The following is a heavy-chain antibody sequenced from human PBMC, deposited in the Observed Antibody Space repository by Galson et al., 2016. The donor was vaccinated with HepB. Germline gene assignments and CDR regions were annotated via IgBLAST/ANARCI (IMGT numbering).Heavy chain of an antibody. CDR2: ISSSSSTI. J-gene: IGHJ4*02. CDR1: GFTFSSYS. D-gene: IGHD6-19*01. CDR3: AREGADMAVAGTAFDY. V-gene: IGHV3-48*02. Sequence: SLRLSCAASGFTFSSYSMNWVRQAPGKGLEWVSYISSSSSTIYYADSVKGRFTISRDNAKNSLYLQMKSLRDEDTAVYYCAREGADMAVAGTAFDYWGQGTLVTVSS.